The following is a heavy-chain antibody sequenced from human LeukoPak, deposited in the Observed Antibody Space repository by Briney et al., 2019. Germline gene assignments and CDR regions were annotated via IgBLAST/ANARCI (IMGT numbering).Heavy chain of an antibody. J-gene: IGHJ4*02. D-gene: IGHD2-21*01. CDR1: GVSISSYY. V-gene: IGHV4-59*01. Sequence: SETLSLTCTVSGVSISSYYWSWIRQPPGKGLEWIGYIYYSGSTNYNPSLKSRVTISVDTSKNQFSLKLSSVTAADTAVYYCARGPDCDYWGQGTLSPSPQ. CDR3: ARGPDCDY. CDR2: IYYSGST.